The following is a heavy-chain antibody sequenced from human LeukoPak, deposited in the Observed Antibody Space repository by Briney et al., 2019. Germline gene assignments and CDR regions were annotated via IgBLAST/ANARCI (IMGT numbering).Heavy chain of an antibody. CDR1: GFTFSDYY. D-gene: IGHD2-2*01. CDR2: ISSSSSYT. J-gene: IGHJ4*02. V-gene: IGHV3-11*06. CDR3: ARVRYCSSTSCEGPYYFDY. Sequence: GGSLRLSCAASGFTFSDYYMSWIRQAPGKGLEWVSYISSSSSYTNYVDSVKGRFTISRDNAKNSLYLQMNSLRAEDTAVYYCARVRYCSSTSCEGPYYFDYWGQGTLVTVSS.